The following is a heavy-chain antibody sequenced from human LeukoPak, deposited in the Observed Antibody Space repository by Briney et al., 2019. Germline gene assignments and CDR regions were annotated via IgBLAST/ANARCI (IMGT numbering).Heavy chain of an antibody. V-gene: IGHV1-18*01. CDR1: GYTFTSYG. CDR2: ISAYNGNT. J-gene: IGHJ4*02. Sequence: GASVKVSCKASGYTFTSYGISWVRQAPGQGLEWMGWISAYNGNTNYAQKLQGRVTITTDESTSTAYMELSSLRSEDTAVYYCARDLGFLEWLSGDWGQGTLVTVSS. CDR3: ARDLGFLEWLSGD. D-gene: IGHD3-3*02.